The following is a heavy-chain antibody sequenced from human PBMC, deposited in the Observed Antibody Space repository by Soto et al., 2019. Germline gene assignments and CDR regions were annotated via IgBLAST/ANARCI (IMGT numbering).Heavy chain of an antibody. CDR3: AEWASYCSGADCRA. CDR2: ISGSGTIT. Sequence: EVQLLESGGGLVQPGGSLRLSCAASGFPFSSRAMSWVRQAPGKGLEWVSAISGSGTITYYADSVKVRFTISRDNSKNTLYLQMSSLRADDTAVYYCAEWASYCSGADCRAWGQGTLVTVSS. V-gene: IGHV3-23*01. J-gene: IGHJ5*02. CDR1: GFPFSSRA. D-gene: IGHD2-15*01.